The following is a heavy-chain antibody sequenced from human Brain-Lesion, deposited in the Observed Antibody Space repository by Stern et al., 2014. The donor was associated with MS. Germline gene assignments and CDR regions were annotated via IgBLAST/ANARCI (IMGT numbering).Heavy chain of an antibody. CDR2: IYYRGST. D-gene: IGHD3-10*01. J-gene: IGHJ4*02. V-gene: IGHV4-39*01. CDR1: GGSISSSSYY. Sequence: MQLVESGPGLVKPSETLSLTCTVSGGSISSSSYYWGWIRQPPGKGLEWIGSIYYRGSTYYNPSLKSRVTIYLATSQKQFSLRRSSVTAADTAVYFCAKLWLGELPESPFDYWGQGTLVTVSS. CDR3: AKLWLGELPESPFDY.